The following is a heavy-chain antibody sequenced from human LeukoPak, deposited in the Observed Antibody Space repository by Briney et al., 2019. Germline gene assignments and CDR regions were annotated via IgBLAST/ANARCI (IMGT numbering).Heavy chain of an antibody. CDR2: INHSGST. D-gene: IGHD7-27*01. J-gene: IGHJ4*02. CDR1: GGSISSSGYS. V-gene: IGHV4-39*01. CDR3: ASRVTGDLRRFDY. Sequence: SETLSLTCTVSGGSISSSGYSWGCIRQPPGKGLEWIGNINHSGSTYYNPSLKSRVTIFVDTSKNQFSLKVTSVTAADTAVYFCASRVTGDLRRFDYWGQGTLVTVSS.